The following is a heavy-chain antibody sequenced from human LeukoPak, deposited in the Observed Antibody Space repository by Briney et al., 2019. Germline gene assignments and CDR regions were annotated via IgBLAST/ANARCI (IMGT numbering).Heavy chain of an antibody. J-gene: IGHJ3*02. CDR1: GFTFSAYD. D-gene: IGHD3-3*01. CDR2: ISMTSTYI. Sequence: GGSLRLSYAASGFTFSAYDMNWVRQAPGKGLQWVSSISMTSTYINYADSFKGRFTISRDNANNSLYLHMNSLRADDTAVYYCARELWSGRSAAFDIWGLGTTVTVSS. CDR3: ARELWSGRSAAFDI. V-gene: IGHV3-21*01.